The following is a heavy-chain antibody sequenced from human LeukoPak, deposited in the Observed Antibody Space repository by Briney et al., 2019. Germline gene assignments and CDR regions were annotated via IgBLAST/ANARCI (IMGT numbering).Heavy chain of an antibody. Sequence: PGGSLRLSCAASGFVFGDYGMHWVRQAPGKGLEWVTMVQNDGSDKYYADSVKGRFTISRDNSKNTLYLQMNSLRPEDTAVYYCAKHYYGSGSQKYYFDYWGQGTLVPVSS. CDR1: GFVFGDYG. CDR3: AKHYYGSGSQKYYFDY. D-gene: IGHD3-10*01. J-gene: IGHJ4*02. CDR2: VQNDGSDK. V-gene: IGHV3-30*02.